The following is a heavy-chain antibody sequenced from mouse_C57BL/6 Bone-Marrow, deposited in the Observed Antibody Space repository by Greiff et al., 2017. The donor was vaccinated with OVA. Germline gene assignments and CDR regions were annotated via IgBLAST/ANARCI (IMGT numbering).Heavy chain of an antibody. CDR1: GFTFSDYG. Sequence: EVKLVESGGGLVKPGGSLKLSCAASGFTFSDYGMHWVRQAPEKGLEWVAYISSGSSTIYYADTVKGRFTISRDNAKNTLCLQMTSLRSEDTAMYYCARRISWGYFDFWGTGTTVTVSS. CDR2: ISSGSSTI. CDR3: ARRISWGYFDF. J-gene: IGHJ1*03. V-gene: IGHV5-17*01. D-gene: IGHD2-12*01.